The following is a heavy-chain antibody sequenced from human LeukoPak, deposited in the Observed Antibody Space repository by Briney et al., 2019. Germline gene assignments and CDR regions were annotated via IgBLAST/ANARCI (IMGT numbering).Heavy chain of an antibody. Sequence: PSETLSLTCTVSGGSISSYYWSWIRQPPGKGLEWIGYIYSSGSTNYSPSLKSRVTISVDTSKNQFSLKLSSATAEDTAVYYCARQTPYLYFDNWGQGTLVTVSS. CDR1: GGSISSYY. CDR2: IYSSGST. J-gene: IGHJ4*02. V-gene: IGHV4-59*08. D-gene: IGHD2-15*01. CDR3: ARQTPYLYFDN.